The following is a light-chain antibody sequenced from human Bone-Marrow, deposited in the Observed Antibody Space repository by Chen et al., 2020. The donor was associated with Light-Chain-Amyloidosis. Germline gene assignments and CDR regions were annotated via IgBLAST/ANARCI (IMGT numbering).Light chain of an antibody. J-gene: IGKJ4*01. CDR3: QQRVNGRT. CDR2: DAS. Sequence: EIVLTQSPATLSLSPGARATLSCRASQSVSNYLAWYQQKPGQAPSLLIYDASKSATGIPAMFSGSGSGPDFTLTICSLDPVDFAVYYCQQRVNGRTFGAGTKVEFQ. V-gene: IGKV3-11*01. CDR1: QSVSNY.